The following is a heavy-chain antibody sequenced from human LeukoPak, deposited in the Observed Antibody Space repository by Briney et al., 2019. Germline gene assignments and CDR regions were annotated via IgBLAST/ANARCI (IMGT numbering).Heavy chain of an antibody. CDR2: ITGSGDNT. Sequence: GGSLRLSCAASGFTFRLYALSWVRQVPGKGLEWVSGITGSGDNTYYTDSVKGRFTISRDNSKNTLYLQMNSLRDEDTAVYYCAKGDGSWNFDSWGQGTLVTVSS. J-gene: IGHJ4*02. CDR1: GFTFRLYA. CDR3: AKGDGSWNFDS. D-gene: IGHD6-13*01. V-gene: IGHV3-23*01.